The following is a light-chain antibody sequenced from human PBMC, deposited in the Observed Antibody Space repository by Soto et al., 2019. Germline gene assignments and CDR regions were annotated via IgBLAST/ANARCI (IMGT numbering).Light chain of an antibody. Sequence: QSALTQPASVSGAAGQSITISCTVTSGDIGSYNRVSWYQQHPGKAPNLIIYEVTDRPSGVSNRFSGSKSGNTASLTISGLQAEDEAEYYCSSYTNINTRACVFGTRTKVTVL. J-gene: IGLJ1*01. CDR1: SGDIGSYNR. V-gene: IGLV2-14*01. CDR2: EVT. CDR3: SSYTNINTRACV.